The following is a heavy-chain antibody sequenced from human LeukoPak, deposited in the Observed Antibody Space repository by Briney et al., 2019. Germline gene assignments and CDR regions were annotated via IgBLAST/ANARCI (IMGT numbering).Heavy chain of an antibody. J-gene: IGHJ4*02. CDR3: ATHLGYGSEPVRY. V-gene: IGHV1-24*01. D-gene: IGHD3-10*01. CDR1: GYTLTELS. Sequence: ASVRVSCKVSGYTLTELSMHWVRQAPGKGLEWMGGFDPEDRETIYAQKFQGRVTMTEDTSTDTAYMELSSLRSEDTAVYYCATHLGYGSEPVRYWGQGTLVTVSS. CDR2: FDPEDRET.